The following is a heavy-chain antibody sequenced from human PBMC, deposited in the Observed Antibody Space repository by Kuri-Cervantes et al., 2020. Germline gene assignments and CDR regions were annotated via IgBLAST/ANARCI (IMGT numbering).Heavy chain of an antibody. D-gene: IGHD1-1*01. V-gene: IGHV3-30-3*01. J-gene: IGHJ6*02. CDR1: GFTFSSYA. CDR2: ISYDGSNK. CDR3: TSRGGTTGTTYYYYGMDV. Sequence: GESLKISCAASGFTFSSYAMHWVRQAPGKGLEWVAVISYDGSNKYYADSVKGRFTISRDNSKNTLYLQMNSLKTEDTAVYYCTSRGGTTGTTYYYYGMDVWGQGTTVTVSS.